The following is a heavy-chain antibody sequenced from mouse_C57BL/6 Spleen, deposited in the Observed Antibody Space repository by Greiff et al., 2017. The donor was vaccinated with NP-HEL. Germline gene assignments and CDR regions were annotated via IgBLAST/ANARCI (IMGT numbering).Heavy chain of an antibody. CDR3: ASTNWDPAWFAY. Sequence: DVKLQESGPGLVKPSQSLSLTCSVTGYSITSGYYWNWIRQFPGNKLEWMGYISYDGSNNYNPSLKNRISITRDTSKNQFFLKLNSVTTEDTATYYCASTNWDPAWFAYWGQGTLVTVSA. D-gene: IGHD4-1*02. V-gene: IGHV3-6*01. J-gene: IGHJ3*01. CDR1: GYSITSGYY. CDR2: ISYDGSN.